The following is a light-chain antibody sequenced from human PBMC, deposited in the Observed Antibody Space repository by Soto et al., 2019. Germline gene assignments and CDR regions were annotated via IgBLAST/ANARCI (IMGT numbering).Light chain of an antibody. CDR3: CSYAGGSTYV. CDR1: SSDVGHYNF. CDR2: EVY. Sequence: QSALTQSASVSGSPGQSITISCTGTSSDVGHYNFVSWYQQYPGKAPKVMIYEVYERPSGVSDRFSGSKSGSTASLTISGLQVEDEADYYCCSYAGGSTYVFGTGTKLTVL. V-gene: IGLV2-23*02. J-gene: IGLJ1*01.